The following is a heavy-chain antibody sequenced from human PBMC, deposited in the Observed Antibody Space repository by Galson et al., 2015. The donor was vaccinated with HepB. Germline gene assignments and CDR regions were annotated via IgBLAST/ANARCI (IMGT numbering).Heavy chain of an antibody. D-gene: IGHD3-10*01. CDR2: ISYDGSNK. J-gene: IGHJ4*02. Sequence: SLRLSCAASGFTFSSYGMHWVRQAPGKGLEWVAVISYDGSNKYYADSVKGRFTISRDNSKNTLYLQMNSLRADDTAVYFCAKESGVTPVRGVAAPFDYWGQGTLVTVSS. V-gene: IGHV3-30*18. CDR3: AKESGVTPVRGVAAPFDY. CDR1: GFTFSSYG.